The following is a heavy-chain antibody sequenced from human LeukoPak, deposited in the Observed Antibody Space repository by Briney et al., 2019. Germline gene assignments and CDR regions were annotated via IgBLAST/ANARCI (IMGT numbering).Heavy chain of an antibody. Sequence: PSETLSLTCTVSGGSISSGDYYWSWIRQPPGKGLELIGYIYYSGSTYYNPSLKSRVTISVDTSKNLFSLKLSSVTAADTAVYYCARDLLNEGNHLDYWGQGTLVTVSS. V-gene: IGHV4-30-4*01. CDR2: IYYSGST. CDR3: ARDLLNEGNHLDY. CDR1: GGSISSGDYY. J-gene: IGHJ4*02. D-gene: IGHD4-23*01.